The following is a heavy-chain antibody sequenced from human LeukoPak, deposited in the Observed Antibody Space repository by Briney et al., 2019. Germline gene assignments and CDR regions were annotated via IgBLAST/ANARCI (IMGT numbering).Heavy chain of an antibody. CDR1: GGSISSGGYY. Sequence: SETLSLTCTVSGGSISSGGYYWSWIRQHPGKGLEWIGYIYYSGSTHYNPSLKSRVTISVDTSKNQFSLKLSSVTAEDTAVYYCARDLPKPTVTSNWFDPWGQGTLVTVSS. J-gene: IGHJ5*02. CDR3: ARDLPKPTVTSNWFDP. V-gene: IGHV4-31*03. D-gene: IGHD4-17*01. CDR2: IYYSGST.